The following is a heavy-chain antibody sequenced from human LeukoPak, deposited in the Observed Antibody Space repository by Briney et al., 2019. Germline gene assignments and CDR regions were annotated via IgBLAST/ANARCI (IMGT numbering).Heavy chain of an antibody. D-gene: IGHD5-18*01. V-gene: IGHV3-23*01. Sequence: GGSLRLSCAASGYTFSSYAMSWFRQAPGKGLEWVSGISGSGGCTNSADSVKGRFTISRDSSKNTLFLQMNSLRAEDTAVYFCAKDRGYSYGYPYFDYWGQGTLVTVSS. CDR1: GYTFSSYA. J-gene: IGHJ4*02. CDR3: AKDRGYSYGYPYFDY. CDR2: ISGSGGCT.